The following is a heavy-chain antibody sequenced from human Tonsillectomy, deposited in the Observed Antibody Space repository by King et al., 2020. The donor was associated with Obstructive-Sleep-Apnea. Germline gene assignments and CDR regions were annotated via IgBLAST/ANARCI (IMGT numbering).Heavy chain of an antibody. Sequence: DVQLVESGAEVKKPGESLRVSCKSSGYNFTSYWIIWVRQMPGKGLEWMGRIDPSDSYINYSPYFQGHITISVDKSISTAYLQWSSLKASDTAMYYCAIRLHHYDSSGSYSYYDHGMDVWGQGTTVTVSS. D-gene: IGHD3-22*01. J-gene: IGHJ6*02. CDR3: AIRLHHYDSSGSYSYYDHGMDV. CDR2: IDPSDSYI. V-gene: IGHV5-10-1*03. CDR1: GYNFTSYW.